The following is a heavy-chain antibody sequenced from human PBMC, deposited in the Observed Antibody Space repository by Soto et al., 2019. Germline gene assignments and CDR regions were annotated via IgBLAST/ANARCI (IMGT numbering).Heavy chain of an antibody. Sequence: QVQLVQSGAAVKKPGSSVKVSCKASGGTFSSYTISWVRQAPGPGLEWMGRIIPILGIANYAQKFQGRVTITADKSTSTAYMELSSLRSEDTAVYYCARDLPLHCSRTSCYDDYNWFDPWGQGTLVTASS. CDR1: GGTFSSYT. CDR2: IIPILGIA. J-gene: IGHJ5*02. CDR3: ARDLPLHCSRTSCYDDYNWFDP. D-gene: IGHD2-2*01. V-gene: IGHV1-69*08.